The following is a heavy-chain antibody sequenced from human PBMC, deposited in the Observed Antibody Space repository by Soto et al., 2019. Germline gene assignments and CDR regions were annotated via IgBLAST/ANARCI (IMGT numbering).Heavy chain of an antibody. Sequence: GASGKVSCKASGYTFTSYDINWVRQATGQGLEWMGWMNPNSGNTGYAQKFQGRVTMTRNTSISTAYMELSSLRSEDTAVYYCARRVHHYDSSEAGVYYYYYYMDVWGKGTTVTVSS. J-gene: IGHJ6*03. D-gene: IGHD3-22*01. V-gene: IGHV1-8*01. CDR3: ARRVHHYDSSEAGVYYYYYYMDV. CDR1: GYTFTSYD. CDR2: MNPNSGNT.